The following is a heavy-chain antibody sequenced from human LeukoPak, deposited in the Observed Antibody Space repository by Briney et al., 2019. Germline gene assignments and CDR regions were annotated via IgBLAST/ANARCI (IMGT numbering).Heavy chain of an antibody. D-gene: IGHD3-10*01. CDR1: GYTFSNYG. CDR2: ISAYNGNT. V-gene: IGHV1-18*01. J-gene: IGHJ4*02. Sequence: ASVKVSCKASGYTFSNYGFSWVRQAPGQGLEWMGWISAYNGNTNYAQKLQGRVTMTTDTSTTTAYMELRSLISADTAVYYCARDYHGSGSLTTFDSWGQGTLVTVSS. CDR3: ARDYHGSGSLTTFDS.